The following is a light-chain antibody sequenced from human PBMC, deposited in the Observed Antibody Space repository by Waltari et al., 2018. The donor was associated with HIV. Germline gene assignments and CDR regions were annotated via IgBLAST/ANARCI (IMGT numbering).Light chain of an antibody. CDR3: QQYYSNPPT. J-gene: IGKJ1*01. Sequence: DIVMTQSPDSLALSLGEGATINCKSSPTIFYSSKNKNYLAWYQQKPGQTPKLLIYWASTRDSGVPDRFSGSGSGKDFTLPISNLQSEDVAIYFCQQYYSNPPTFGQGTKVEVK. CDR2: WAS. V-gene: IGKV4-1*01. CDR1: PTIFYSSKNKNY.